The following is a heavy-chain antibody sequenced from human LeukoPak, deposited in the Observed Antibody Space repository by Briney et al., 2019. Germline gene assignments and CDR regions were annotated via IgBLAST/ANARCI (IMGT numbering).Heavy chain of an antibody. CDR1: GGSISSYY. CDR2: IYYSGST. D-gene: IGHD5-18*01. V-gene: IGHV4-59*01. CDR3: ARDRGYSYGVYYYGMDV. Sequence: SETLSLTCTVSGGSISSYYWSWIRQPPGKGLEWIGYIYYSGSTNYNPSLKSRVTISVDTSKNQFSLKLSSVTAADTAVYYWARDRGYSYGVYYYGMDVWGQGTTVTVSS. J-gene: IGHJ6*02.